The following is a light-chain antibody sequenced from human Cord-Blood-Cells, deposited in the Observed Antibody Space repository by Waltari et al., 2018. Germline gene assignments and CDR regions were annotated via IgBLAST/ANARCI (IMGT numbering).Light chain of an antibody. Sequence: AIQLTQSPSSLSASVGDRVTITCRASQGISSALAWYQQTTGKAPKLLTYDASSWESGVPSRFSGSGSGTDFTLTSSSLQPEDFATYYCQQFNNYPVTFGGGTKVEMK. CDR2: DAS. V-gene: IGKV1D-13*01. CDR3: QQFNNYPVT. J-gene: IGKJ4*01. CDR1: QGISSA.